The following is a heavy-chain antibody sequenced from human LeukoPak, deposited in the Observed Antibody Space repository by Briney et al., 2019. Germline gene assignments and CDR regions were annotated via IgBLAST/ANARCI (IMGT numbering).Heavy chain of an antibody. Sequence: SQTLSLTCTVSGGSISSGGYYWSWIRQPPGKGLEWIGYIYHSGSTYYNPSLKSRVTISVDRSKNQFSLKLSSVTAADTAVYYCASTIFGGPDYWGQGTLVTVSS. CDR2: IYHSGST. J-gene: IGHJ4*02. D-gene: IGHD3-3*01. CDR3: ASTIFGGPDY. CDR1: GGSISSGGYY. V-gene: IGHV4-30-2*01.